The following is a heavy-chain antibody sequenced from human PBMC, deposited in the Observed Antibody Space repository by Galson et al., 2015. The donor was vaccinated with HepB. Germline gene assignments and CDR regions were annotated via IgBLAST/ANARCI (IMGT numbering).Heavy chain of an antibody. CDR2: ISSSSSYI. J-gene: IGHJ4*02. D-gene: IGHD3-9*01. V-gene: IGHV3-21*01. CDR1: GFTFSSYA. Sequence: SLRLSCAASGFTFSSYAMNWVRQAPGKGLEWVSSISSSSSYIYYADSVKGRFTISRDNAKNSLYLQMNSLRAEDTAVYYCARPLSSYDILTGYGYYWGQGTLFTVSS. CDR3: ARPLSSYDILTGYGYY.